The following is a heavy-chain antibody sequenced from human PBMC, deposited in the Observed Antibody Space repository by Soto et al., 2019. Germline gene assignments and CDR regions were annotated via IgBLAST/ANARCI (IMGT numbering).Heavy chain of an antibody. CDR2: IYYSGST. Sequence: QVRLEESGPGLVKPSETLSLICSVSGGSVNNANYFWNWIRHHPENGLEWIGYIYYSGSTRYNPSFKTRPTLSIDTSKKHFSLRLNYVPVEDTAEYLCARDADYGGSRGGRDVRGRGTKANVSS. V-gene: IGHV4-31*03. CDR3: ARDADYGGSRGGRDV. CDR1: GGSVNNANYF. J-gene: IGHJ6*02. D-gene: IGHD4-17*01.